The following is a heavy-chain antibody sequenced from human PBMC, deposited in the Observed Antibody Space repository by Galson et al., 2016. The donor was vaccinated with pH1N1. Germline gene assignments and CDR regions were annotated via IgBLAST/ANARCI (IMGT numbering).Heavy chain of an antibody. D-gene: IGHD3-10*01. J-gene: IGHJ4*01. V-gene: IGHV4-34*01. Sequence: ETLSLTCTVYGGSFSDYYWSWIRQPPGKGLEWIGEVNPSGSTIYNPSLNSRVIISADTSRNQFSLKLTSVTAADTAVYFCARVDFGGKLGDWGHGTQVTVSS. CDR2: VNPSGST. CDR3: ARVDFGGKLGD. CDR1: GGSFSDYY.